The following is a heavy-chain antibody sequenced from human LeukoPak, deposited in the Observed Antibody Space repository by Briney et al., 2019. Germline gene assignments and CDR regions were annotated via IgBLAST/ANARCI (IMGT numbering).Heavy chain of an antibody. V-gene: IGHV3-7*01. CDR2: IKPDGSEK. J-gene: IGHJ4*02. CDR3: ASYLYWWFDLGY. D-gene: IGHD2-8*02. Sequence: GGSLRLSCAASGFTFSDYWMTWVRQAPGKGLEWVANIKPDGSEKYYVDSVKGRFTISRDNAKNSLYLQMNSLRVEDTAVYYCASYLYWWFDLGYRGQGTQVTVSS. CDR1: GFTFSDYW.